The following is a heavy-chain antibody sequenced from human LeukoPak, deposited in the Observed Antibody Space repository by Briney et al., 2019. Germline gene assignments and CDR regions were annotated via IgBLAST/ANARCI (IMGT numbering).Heavy chain of an antibody. D-gene: IGHD3-10*01. J-gene: IGHJ5*02. CDR3: ARHRDYGSGSYGFDP. CDR2: IYPDDSDT. V-gene: IGHV5-51*01. Sequence: GESLKISCKGSGYSFTSYWIGWVRQMPGKGLEWMGIIYPDDSDTRYSPSFQGQVTISADKSISTAYLQWSSLKASDTAKTYCARHRDYGSGSYGFDPWGQGTLVTVSS. CDR1: GYSFTSYW.